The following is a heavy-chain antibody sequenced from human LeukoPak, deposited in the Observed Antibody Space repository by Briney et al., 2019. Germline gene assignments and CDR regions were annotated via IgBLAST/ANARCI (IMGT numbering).Heavy chain of an antibody. Sequence: SETLSLTCTVSGGSISSYYWSWIRQPPGKGLEWIGYIYYSGSTNYNPSLKSRVTISVDTSKNQFSLKLSSVTAADTAVYYCAREVIESSGWYAWHWGQGTLVTVSS. CDR2: IYYSGST. D-gene: IGHD6-19*01. V-gene: IGHV4-59*01. CDR1: GGSISSYY. CDR3: AREVIESSGWYAWH. J-gene: IGHJ1*01.